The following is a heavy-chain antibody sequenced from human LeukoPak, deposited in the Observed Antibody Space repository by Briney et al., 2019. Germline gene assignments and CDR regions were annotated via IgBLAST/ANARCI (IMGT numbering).Heavy chain of an antibody. V-gene: IGHV1-46*01. J-gene: IGHJ5*02. CDR1: GGTFSSYA. Sequence: ASVKVSCKASGGTFSSYAISWVRQAPGQGLEWMGIINPSGGSTSYAQKFQGRVTMTRDMSTSTVYMELSSLRSEDTAVYYCARAYDILTGYYTNWFDPWGQGTLVAVSS. CDR2: INPSGGST. CDR3: ARAYDILTGYYTNWFDP. D-gene: IGHD3-9*01.